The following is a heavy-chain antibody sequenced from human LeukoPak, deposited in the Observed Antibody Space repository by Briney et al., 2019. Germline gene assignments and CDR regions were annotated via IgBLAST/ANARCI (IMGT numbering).Heavy chain of an antibody. CDR2: IIPIFGTA. CDR1: GGTFSSYA. CDR3: ATDRHYYDSSGYSVH. D-gene: IGHD3-22*01. J-gene: IGHJ4*02. V-gene: IGHV1-69*05. Sequence: ASVKVSCKASGGTFSSYAISWVRQAPGQGLEWMGGIIPIFGTANYAQKFQGRVTITTDESTSTAYTELSSLRSEDTAVYYCATDRHYYDSSGYSVHWGQGTLVTGSS.